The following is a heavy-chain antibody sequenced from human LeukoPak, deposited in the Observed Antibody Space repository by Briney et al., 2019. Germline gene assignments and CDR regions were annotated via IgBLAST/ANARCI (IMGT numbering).Heavy chain of an antibody. CDR3: ARVASVGVPAASSPPRFDH. Sequence: SETLSLTCSVSGGSINNYYWSWIRQPPGKGLEWIGYIAYGGSTNYKSSLKSRVTISVDTSKKQLSLKLSSVTAADTAVYYCARVASVGVPAASSPPRFDHWGQGTLVTVSS. V-gene: IGHV4-59*01. J-gene: IGHJ5*02. CDR2: IAYGGST. D-gene: IGHD2-2*01. CDR1: GGSINNYY.